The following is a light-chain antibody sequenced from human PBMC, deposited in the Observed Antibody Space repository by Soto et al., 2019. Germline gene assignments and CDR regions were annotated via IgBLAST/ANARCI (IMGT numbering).Light chain of an antibody. V-gene: IGKV1-5*03. CDR2: MAS. CDR1: QSINTW. CDR3: QQYNRYWT. J-gene: IGKJ1*01. Sequence: DIQMTQSPSNLSASVGDRVTITCRASQSINTWLAWYQQKSGKAPTVLISMASTLESGVPSRFSGGGSGTDFTLTISSLQPDDFATYYCQQYNRYWTFGQRTKSDIK.